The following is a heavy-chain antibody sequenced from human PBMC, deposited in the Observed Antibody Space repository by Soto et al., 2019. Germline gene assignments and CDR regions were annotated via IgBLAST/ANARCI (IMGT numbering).Heavy chain of an antibody. V-gene: IGHV3-64*01. CDR3: ARGVEAADWYFDL. Sequence: EVQLVESGGGLVQPGGSLRLSCAASGFTFSSYAMHWVRQAPGKGLEYVSAISSNGGVTYYAISVKGRFIISRDNSKNTLFLQMGSLRVEDMAVYYCARGVEAADWYFDLWGRGTLVTVSS. J-gene: IGHJ2*01. CDR1: GFTFSSYA. CDR2: ISSNGGVT. D-gene: IGHD2-15*01.